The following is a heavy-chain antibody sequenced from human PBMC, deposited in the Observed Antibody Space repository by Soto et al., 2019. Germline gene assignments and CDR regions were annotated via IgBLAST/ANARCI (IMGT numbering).Heavy chain of an antibody. Sequence: QVQLVQSGAEVKKPGASVKVSCKASGYTFTSYDINWVRQATGQGLEWLGWMNPNSGNTGYAQKFQDRISMTRNTSRSTAYMGLSSLRSEDTAVYYCSKTIFGVVINWGQGTLVTVSS. J-gene: IGHJ4*02. CDR1: GYTFTSYD. D-gene: IGHD3-3*01. CDR2: MNPNSGNT. V-gene: IGHV1-8*01. CDR3: SKTIFGVVIN.